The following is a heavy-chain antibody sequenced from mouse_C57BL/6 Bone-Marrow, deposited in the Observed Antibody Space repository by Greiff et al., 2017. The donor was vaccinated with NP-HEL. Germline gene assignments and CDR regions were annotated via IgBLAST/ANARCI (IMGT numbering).Heavy chain of an antibody. CDR3: APYSNSFAY. CDR1: GYTFTSYW. Sequence: QVQLQQPGAELVRPGPSVKLSCKASGYTFTSYWMHWVKQRPGQGLEWIGVIDPSDSYTNYNQKFKGKATLTVDTSSSTAYMQLSSLTSEDSAVYYCAPYSNSFAYWGQGTLVTVSA. V-gene: IGHV1-59*01. CDR2: IDPSDSYT. J-gene: IGHJ3*01. D-gene: IGHD2-5*01.